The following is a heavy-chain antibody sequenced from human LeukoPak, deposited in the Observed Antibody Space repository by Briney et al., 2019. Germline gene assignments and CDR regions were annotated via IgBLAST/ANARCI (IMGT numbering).Heavy chain of an antibody. Sequence: AETLSLTCGVSGYSISSGYYWGWIRQPPGKGLEWIRSIVHTGNTYYHPSLKSRVTMSVDTSKNQFSLKLSSVTAADTAVYYCARDGGVEVSGPPGYWGQGTLVTVSS. D-gene: IGHD2-8*02. V-gene: IGHV4-38-2*02. CDR2: IVHTGNT. CDR3: ARDGGVEVSGPPGY. CDR1: GYSISSGYY. J-gene: IGHJ4*02.